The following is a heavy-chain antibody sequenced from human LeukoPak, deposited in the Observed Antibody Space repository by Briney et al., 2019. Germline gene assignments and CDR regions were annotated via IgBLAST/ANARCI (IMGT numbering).Heavy chain of an antibody. V-gene: IGHV3-74*01. J-gene: IGHJ6*03. CDR3: AFTVYSGSYFGYYYYYMDV. CDR2: INTDGSST. Sequence: GGSLRLSCAASGFTFSSYWMHWVRQAPGKGLVWVSRINTDGSSTSYADSVKGRFTISRDNAKNTLYLQMNSLRAEDTAVYYCAFTVYSGSYFGYYYYYMDVWGKGTTVTVSS. D-gene: IGHD1-26*01. CDR1: GFTFSSYW.